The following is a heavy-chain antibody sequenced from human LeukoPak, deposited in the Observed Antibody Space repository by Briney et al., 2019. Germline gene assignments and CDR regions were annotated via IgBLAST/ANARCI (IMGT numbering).Heavy chain of an antibody. D-gene: IGHD5-24*01. CDR3: ARVEMATMLRAFDI. Sequence: SETLSLTCTVSGGSISSYYWSWIRQPPGKGLEWIGYIYYSGSTNYNPSLKSRVTISVDTSKNQFSLKLSSVTAADTAVYYCARVEMATMLRAFDIWGQGTMVTVSS. CDR2: IYYSGST. CDR1: GGSISSYY. J-gene: IGHJ3*02. V-gene: IGHV4-59*12.